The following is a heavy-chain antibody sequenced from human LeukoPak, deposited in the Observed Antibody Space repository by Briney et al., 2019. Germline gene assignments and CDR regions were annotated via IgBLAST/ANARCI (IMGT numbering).Heavy chain of an antibody. D-gene: IGHD2/OR15-2a*01. CDR1: GYTFTGYY. CDR2: INPNSGGT. CDR3: ARTAAAFSTDY. J-gene: IGHJ4*02. V-gene: IGHV1-2*06. Sequence: ASVNVSCKASGYTFTGYYMHWVRQAPGQGLEWMGRINPNSGGTNYAQKFQGRVTMTRDTSISTAYMELSRLRSDDTAVYYCARTAAAFSTDYWGQGTLVTVSS.